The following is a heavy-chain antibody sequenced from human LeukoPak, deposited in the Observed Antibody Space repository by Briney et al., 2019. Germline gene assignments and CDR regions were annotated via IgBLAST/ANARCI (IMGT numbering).Heavy chain of an antibody. CDR1: GGTFSSYA. CDR2: IIPIFGTA. CDR3: ASQDTAMVIGPFDY. D-gene: IGHD5-18*01. J-gene: IGHJ4*02. Sequence: SVKVSCKASGGTFSSYAISWVRQAPGQGLEWMGGIIPIFGTANYAQKFQGRVTITADESTSTAYMELSSLRSEDTAVYYCASQDTAMVIGPFDYWGQGTLVTVSS. V-gene: IGHV1-69*13.